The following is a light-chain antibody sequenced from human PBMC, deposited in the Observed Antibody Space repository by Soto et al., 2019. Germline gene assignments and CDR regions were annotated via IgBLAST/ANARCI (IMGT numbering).Light chain of an antibody. CDR1: QSVTSNY. CDR2: GAS. J-gene: IGKJ5*01. Sequence: EIVLTQSPATLSLSPGGRATLSCRASQSVTSNYLAWYQQKPGQAPRLLVYGASSRATGISDRFSGSGSGTDFTLTISRLEPEDFAVYYCQHYVSPPITFGQGTRLEIK. CDR3: QHYVSPPIT. V-gene: IGKV3-20*01.